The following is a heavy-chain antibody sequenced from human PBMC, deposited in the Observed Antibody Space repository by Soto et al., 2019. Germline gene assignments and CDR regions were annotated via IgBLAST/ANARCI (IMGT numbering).Heavy chain of an antibody. V-gene: IGHV1-69*05. CDR1: GGTLRNYA. J-gene: IGHJ4*02. CDR3: ARAPDCEGCFNS. D-gene: IGHD2-21*02. Sequence: QVRLVQSGAEVKRPGSSVKVSCKASGGTLRNYAIGWVRQAPGQGLEWMGGIILPFGTPNYVQKVQGRVTFSTDESMTTAYMALSGLRSEDTADYYCARAPDCEGCFNSWLRGTLVTVS. CDR2: IILPFGTP.